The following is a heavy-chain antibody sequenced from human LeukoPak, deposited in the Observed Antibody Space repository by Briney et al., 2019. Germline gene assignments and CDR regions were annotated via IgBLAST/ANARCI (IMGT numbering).Heavy chain of an antibody. Sequence: ASVKVSCKASGGTFSSYAISWVRQAPGQGLEWMGGIIPIFATANYTQKFQGRVTITADESTSTAYMELSSLRSEDTAVYYCARASTTRCYSCYFDYWGQGTLVTVSS. CDR2: IIPIFATA. V-gene: IGHV1-69*13. CDR3: ARASTTRCYSCYFDY. D-gene: IGHD2-2*01. CDR1: GGTFSSYA. J-gene: IGHJ4*02.